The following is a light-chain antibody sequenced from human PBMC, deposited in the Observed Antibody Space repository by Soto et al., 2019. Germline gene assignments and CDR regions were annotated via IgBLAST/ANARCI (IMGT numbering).Light chain of an antibody. CDR1: QSIRNW. J-gene: IGKJ1*01. Sequence: DIQMTQSPSTLSASVGDRVTITCRASQSIRNWLAWYQQKPGQAPKLLIYKASTLQSGVPSRFSGSGSGTEFTLAISSLQPDDSATYYCQQYNDNWTFGQGTKGEIK. CDR3: QQYNDNWT. CDR2: KAS. V-gene: IGKV1-5*03.